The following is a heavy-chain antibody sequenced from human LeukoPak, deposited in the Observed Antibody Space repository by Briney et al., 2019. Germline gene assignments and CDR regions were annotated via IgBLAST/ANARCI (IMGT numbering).Heavy chain of an antibody. V-gene: IGHV3-11*01. J-gene: IGHJ3*02. CDR3: ARESGYAFDI. CDR2: ISSSGTTI. CDR1: GFAFNGYY. Sequence: PGGSQRLSCAASGFAFNGYYMSWIRQAPGKGLEWVSYISSSGTTIYYADSVKGRFTISRGNAKNSLYLQMKSLRAEDTAVYYCARESGYAFDIWGQGTMVTVS. D-gene: IGHD5-12*01.